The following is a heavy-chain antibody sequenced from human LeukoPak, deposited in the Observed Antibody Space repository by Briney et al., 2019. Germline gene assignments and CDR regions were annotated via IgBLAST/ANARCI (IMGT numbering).Heavy chain of an antibody. CDR1: GGSISSYY. CDR2: IYNSGST. V-gene: IGHV4-4*07. Sequence: SETLSLTCTVSGGSISSYYWSRIRQPAGKGLEWIGRIYNSGSTKYNPSLKSRVTMSVDTSKNQFSLKLNSVTAADTAVYYCARDKGRYCSGGSCYPDYWGQGTLVTVSS. D-gene: IGHD2-15*01. CDR3: ARDKGRYCSGGSCYPDY. J-gene: IGHJ4*02.